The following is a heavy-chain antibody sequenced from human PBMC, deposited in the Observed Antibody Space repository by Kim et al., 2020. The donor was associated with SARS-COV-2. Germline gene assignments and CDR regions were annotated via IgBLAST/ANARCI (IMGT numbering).Heavy chain of an antibody. Sequence: SVKVSCKASGYTFTSYYMHWVRQAPGQGLEWMGIINPSGCSTSYAQKFQGRVTMTRDTSTRTVSMELSSLRSEDTAVYYCAREQTGAFDIWGQGTMVTVSS. CDR3: AREQTGAFDI. CDR1: GYTFTSYY. CDR2: INPSGCST. V-gene: IGHV1-46*01. J-gene: IGHJ3*02.